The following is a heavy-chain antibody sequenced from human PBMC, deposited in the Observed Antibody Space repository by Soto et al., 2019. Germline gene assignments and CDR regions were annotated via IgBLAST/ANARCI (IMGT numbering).Heavy chain of an antibody. CDR2: ISSSGDSA. CDR1: GFMFSTYA. J-gene: IGHJ3*02. V-gene: IGHV3-23*01. D-gene: IGHD4-17*01. CDR3: AHPRGYGVFDAVDI. Sequence: GGSLRLSCAASGFMFSTYAMNWVRQAPGKGLEWVSAISSSGDSAYYAESVRGRFTISRDNSINTLYLQMRSLRPEDTAVYYCAHPRGYGVFDAVDIWGQGTMVTVSS.